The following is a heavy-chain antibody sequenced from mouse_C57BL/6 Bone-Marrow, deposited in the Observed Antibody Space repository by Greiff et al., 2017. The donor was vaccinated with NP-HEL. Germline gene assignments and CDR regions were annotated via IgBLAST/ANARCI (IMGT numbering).Heavy chain of an antibody. CDR1: GFTFSDYG. CDR3: ARRYRGLYYYAMDY. J-gene: IGHJ4*01. V-gene: IGHV5-17*01. D-gene: IGHD2-12*01. CDR2: ISSGSSTI. Sequence: EVNVVESGGGLVKPGGSLKLSCAASGFTFSDYGMHWVRQAPEKGLEWVAYISSGSSTIYYPDPVKGRFPISRDNAKNTLFMQMTSQRSEDTAMYYCARRYRGLYYYAMDYWGQGTSVTVSS.